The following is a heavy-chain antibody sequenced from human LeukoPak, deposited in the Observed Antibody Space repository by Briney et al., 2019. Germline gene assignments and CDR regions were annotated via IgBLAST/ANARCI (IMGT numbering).Heavy chain of an antibody. V-gene: IGHV3-21*04. J-gene: IGHJ6*03. CDR1: GFTLRSYN. Sequence: KTGGSLRLSCVVSGFTLRSYNMHWVRQAPGKGLEWVSYISTSSYYIYYADSVKGRFTISRDNSKNTLYLQMNSLRAEDTAVYYCARGNRVWFGDLSYYYYMDVWGKGTTVTVSS. CDR2: ISTSSYYI. CDR3: ARGNRVWFGDLSYYYYMDV. D-gene: IGHD3-10*01.